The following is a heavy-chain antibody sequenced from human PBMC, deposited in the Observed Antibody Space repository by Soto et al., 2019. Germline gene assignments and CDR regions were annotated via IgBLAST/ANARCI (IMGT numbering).Heavy chain of an antibody. J-gene: IGHJ4*02. CDR3: ARGFSGSYYSPFDY. Sequence: SETLSLTCTVSGGSISSDYWSWIRQPPGKGLEWIGYIYYSGSTNYNPSLKSRVTISVDTSKNQFSLKLSSVTAADTAVYYCARGFSGSYYSPFDYWGQGTLVTVSS. CDR1: GGSISSDY. D-gene: IGHD1-26*01. V-gene: IGHV4-59*01. CDR2: IYYSGST.